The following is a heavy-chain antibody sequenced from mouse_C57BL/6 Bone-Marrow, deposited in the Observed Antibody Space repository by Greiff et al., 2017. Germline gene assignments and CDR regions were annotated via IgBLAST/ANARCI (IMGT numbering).Heavy chain of an antibody. CDR2: IYPRSGNT. CDR3: ARSGLRRFAY. D-gene: IGHD1-1*01. CDR1: GYTFTSYG. Sequence: VKLMESGAELARPGASVKLSCKASGYTFTSYGISWVKQRTGQGLEWIGEIYPRSGNTYYSAQCKGKGTLTADNSSSTEYMELRSLKSEDSEVYICARSGLRRFAYWGQGTLVTVSA. J-gene: IGHJ3*01. V-gene: IGHV1-81*01.